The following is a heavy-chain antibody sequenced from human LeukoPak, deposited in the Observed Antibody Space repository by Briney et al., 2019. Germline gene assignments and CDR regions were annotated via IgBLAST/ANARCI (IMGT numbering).Heavy chain of an antibody. CDR3: ARASPDHTSYYYYYYMDV. CDR1: GGSISSYY. D-gene: IGHD1-14*01. CDR2: IYTSGST. V-gene: IGHV4-4*07. J-gene: IGHJ6*03. Sequence: SETLSLTCTVSGGSISSYYWSWIRQPAGKGLEWIGRIYTSGSTNYNPSLKSRVTISVDKSKNQFSLKLSSVTAADTAVYYRARASPDHTSYYYYYYMDVWGKGTTVTVSS.